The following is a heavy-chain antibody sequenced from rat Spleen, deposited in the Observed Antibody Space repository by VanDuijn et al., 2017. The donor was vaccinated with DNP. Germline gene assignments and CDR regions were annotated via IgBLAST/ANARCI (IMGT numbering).Heavy chain of an antibody. CDR2: ITSSGGST. Sequence: EVKLLESGGGLVQPGGSMRLSCAASGFTFTDFSMNWIRQPAGKGLEWVASITSSGGSTTYRDSVKGRFTISRDNAENTVYLQMDSLRSEDTATYYCASSPGPNWFAYWGQGTLVTVSS. CDR1: GFTFTDFS. CDR3: ASSPGPNWFAY. J-gene: IGHJ3*01. V-gene: IGHV5-31*01. D-gene: IGHD1-4*01.